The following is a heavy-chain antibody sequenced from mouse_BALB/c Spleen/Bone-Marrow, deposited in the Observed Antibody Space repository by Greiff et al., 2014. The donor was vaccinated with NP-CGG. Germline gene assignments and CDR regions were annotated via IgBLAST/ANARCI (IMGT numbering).Heavy chain of an antibody. CDR2: IHPSDSVT. CDR3: AKDGNPFDY. Sequence: VQVVESGAELVRPGASVKLSCKASGYSFTNYWMNWMKQRPGQGLEWIGMIHPSDSVTRLNQKFKDKATLTVDKSSSTAYMQFSSPTSEDSAVYYCAKDGNPFDYWGQGTTLTVSS. CDR1: GYSFTNYW. D-gene: IGHD2-1*01. J-gene: IGHJ2*01. V-gene: IGHV1-74*01.